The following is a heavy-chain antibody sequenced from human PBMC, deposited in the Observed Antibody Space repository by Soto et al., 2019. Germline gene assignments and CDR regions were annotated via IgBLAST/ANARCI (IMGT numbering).Heavy chain of an antibody. J-gene: IGHJ2*01. D-gene: IGHD5-12*01. V-gene: IGHV3-48*01. CDR3: ARRANGYDYAYFDL. Sequence: GGSLRLSCAASGFTFSSYSMNWVRQAPGKGLEWVSYISSSSSTIYYADSVKGRFTISRDNAKNSLYLQMNSLRAEDTAVYYCARRANGYDYAYFDLWGRGTLVTVSS. CDR2: ISSSSSTI. CDR1: GFTFSSYS.